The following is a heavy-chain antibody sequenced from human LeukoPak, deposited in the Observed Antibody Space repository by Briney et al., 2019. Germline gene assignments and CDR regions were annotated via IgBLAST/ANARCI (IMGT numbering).Heavy chain of an antibody. J-gene: IGHJ5*02. CDR3: AKDLLFGELYQNWFDP. CDR1: GFTFSSYG. Sequence: GGTLRLSCAASGFTFSSYGMSWVRQAPGKGLEWVSAISGSGGSTYYADSVKGRFTISRDNSKNTLYLQMNSLRAEDTAVYYCAKDLLFGELYQNWFDPWGQGTLVTVSS. D-gene: IGHD3-10*01. V-gene: IGHV3-23*01. CDR2: ISGSGGST.